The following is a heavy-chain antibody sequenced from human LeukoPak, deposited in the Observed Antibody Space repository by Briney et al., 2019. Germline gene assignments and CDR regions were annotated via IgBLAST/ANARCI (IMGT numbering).Heavy chain of an antibody. J-gene: IGHJ4*02. CDR2: ISSSSNYI. Sequence: GGSLRLSCAASGFTFSTYNMNWVRQAPGKGLEWVSSISSSSNYIYYADSVKGRFTISRDNAKNSLYLQMNSLRAEDTDVYYCARHTPEYCSSTSCYGYWGQGTLVTVSS. CDR1: GFTFSTYN. CDR3: ARHTPEYCSSTSCYGY. V-gene: IGHV3-21*01. D-gene: IGHD2-2*01.